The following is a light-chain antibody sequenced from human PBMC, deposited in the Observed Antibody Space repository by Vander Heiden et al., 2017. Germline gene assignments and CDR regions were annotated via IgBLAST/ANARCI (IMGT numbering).Light chain of an antibody. Sequence: DIVMTQSPLSLPVTPGEPASISCRSSQCLLHSNGYDYLDWYLQKPGQSPQLLIYLGSNRASGVPDRFSGSGSGTDFTLKISRVEAEDVGVYYCMRALQTPWTFGQGTKVEIK. J-gene: IGKJ1*01. CDR3: MRALQTPWT. CDR2: LGS. V-gene: IGKV2-28*01. CDR1: QCLLHSNGYDY.